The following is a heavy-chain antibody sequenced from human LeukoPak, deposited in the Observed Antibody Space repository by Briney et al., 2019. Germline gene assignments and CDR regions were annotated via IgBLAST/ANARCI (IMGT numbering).Heavy chain of an antibody. D-gene: IGHD4-17*01. J-gene: IGHJ4*02. V-gene: IGHV4-59*08. CDR2: IYYSGST. Sequence: PSETLSLTCTVSGGSISSYYWSWIRQPPGKGLEWIGYIYYSGSTNYNPSLKSRVTISVDTSKNQFSLKLSSVTAADTAVYYCARHEVDYGDYYFDYWGQGTLVTVSS. CDR1: GGSISSYY. CDR3: ARHEVDYGDYYFDY.